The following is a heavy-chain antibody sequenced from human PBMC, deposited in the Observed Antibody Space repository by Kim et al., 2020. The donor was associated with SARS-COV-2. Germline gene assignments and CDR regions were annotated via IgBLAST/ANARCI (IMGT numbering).Heavy chain of an antibody. Sequence: GGSLRLSCAASGFTFSSYGMHWVRQAPGKGLEWVAVISYDGSNKYFADSVKGRFTISRDNSKNTLYLQMNSLRAEDTAVYYCAKDSGSLWFGEPILYYF. V-gene: IGHV3-30*18. J-gene: IGHJ4*01. D-gene: IGHD3-10*01. CDR1: GFTFSSYG. CDR3: AKDSGSLWFGEPILYYF. CDR2: ISYDGSNK.